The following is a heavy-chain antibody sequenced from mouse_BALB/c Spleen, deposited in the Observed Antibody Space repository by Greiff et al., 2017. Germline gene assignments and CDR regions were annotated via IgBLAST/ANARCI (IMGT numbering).Heavy chain of an antibody. CDR3: ARSYYYGSSYAYFDY. V-gene: IGHV2-2*02. CDR1: GFSLTSYG. Sequence: VKLVESGPGLVQPSQSLSITCTVSGFSLTSYGVHWVRQSPGKGLEWLGVIWSGGSTDYNAAFISRLSISKDNSKSQVFFKMNSLQANDTAIYYCARSYYYGSSYAYFDYWGQGTTLTVSS. D-gene: IGHD1-1*01. CDR2: IWSGGST. J-gene: IGHJ2*01.